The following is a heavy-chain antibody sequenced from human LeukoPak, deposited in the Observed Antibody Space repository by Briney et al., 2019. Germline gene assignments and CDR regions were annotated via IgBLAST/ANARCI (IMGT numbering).Heavy chain of an antibody. Sequence: GGSLRLSCAASGFSLSSYWMSWVRQAPGKGLEWVATINEDEREKYYVASVKGRFTIYRDSAKNPLYLQMNSLRAEDTAVYYCATFWGSLECDYLRDAMDVWGQGTTVTVSS. D-gene: IGHD4-17*01. CDR1: GFSLSSYW. CDR2: INEDEREK. CDR3: ATFWGSLECDYLRDAMDV. V-gene: IGHV3-7*01. J-gene: IGHJ6*02.